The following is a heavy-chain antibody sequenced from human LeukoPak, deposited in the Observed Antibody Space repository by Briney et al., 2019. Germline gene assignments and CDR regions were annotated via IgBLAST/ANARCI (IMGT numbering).Heavy chain of an antibody. Sequence: SGPTLVKPTQTLTLTSTFSGFSLSTSGVGVGWIRQPPGQALEWLALIYWDDDKRYSPSLKSRLTITKDTSKNQVVLTMTNMDPVDTGTYYCAHDSSGWYGFDSWGQGTLVTVSS. CDR1: GFSLSTSGVG. J-gene: IGHJ4*02. V-gene: IGHV2-5*02. CDR3: AHDSSGWYGFDS. D-gene: IGHD6-19*01. CDR2: IYWDDDK.